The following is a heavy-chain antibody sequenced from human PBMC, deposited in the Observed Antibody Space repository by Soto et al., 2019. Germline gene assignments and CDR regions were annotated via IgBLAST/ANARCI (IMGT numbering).Heavy chain of an antibody. J-gene: IGHJ6*02. Sequence: QVQLVQFGAEVKKPGSSVKVSCKASGGTFSSYAISWVRQAPGQGLEWMGGIIPIFGTANYAQKFQGRVTITADESTSTAYMELSSLRSEDTAVYYCARATLDGSGYYYYYGMDVWGQGTTVTVSS. CDR2: IIPIFGTA. V-gene: IGHV1-69*01. CDR3: ARATLDGSGYYYYYGMDV. D-gene: IGHD3-10*01. CDR1: GGTFSSYA.